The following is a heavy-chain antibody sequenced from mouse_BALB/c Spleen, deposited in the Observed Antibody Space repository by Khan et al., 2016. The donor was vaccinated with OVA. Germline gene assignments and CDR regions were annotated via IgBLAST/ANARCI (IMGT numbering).Heavy chain of an antibody. CDR2: IWGDGRT. CDR1: GFSLTGYG. Sequence: QVQLKESGPGLVAPSQSLSITCTVSGFSLTGYGVNWVRQPPGKGLEWLGMIWGDGRTDYNSALKSRLSISKDNSKSQVFLKMNRLQTDDTARYYCARAYYANYREAMDYWGQGTSVTVSS. D-gene: IGHD2-10*01. CDR3: ARAYYANYREAMDY. J-gene: IGHJ4*01. V-gene: IGHV2-6-7*01.